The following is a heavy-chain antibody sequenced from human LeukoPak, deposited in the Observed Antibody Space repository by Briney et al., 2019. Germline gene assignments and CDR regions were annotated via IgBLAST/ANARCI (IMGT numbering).Heavy chain of an antibody. Sequence: GASVKVSCKASGYTFNDYFIHRVRQAPGQGLEWMGWINSNSGGTKYPQKFQGRVTMARDTSISIAYMELSSLRSDDTAIYHCARGRGGVNDSPADYWGQGTLVTVSS. D-gene: IGHD5/OR15-5a*01. CDR1: GYTFNDYF. J-gene: IGHJ4*02. CDR3: ARGRGGVNDSPADY. V-gene: IGHV1-2*02. CDR2: INSNSGGT.